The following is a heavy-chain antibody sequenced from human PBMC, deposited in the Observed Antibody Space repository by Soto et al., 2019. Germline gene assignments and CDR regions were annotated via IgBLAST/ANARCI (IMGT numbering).Heavy chain of an antibody. J-gene: IGHJ4*02. Sequence: ASVKVSCKASGYTFTSYGISWVRQAPGQGLEWMGWISAYNGNTNYAQKLQGRVTMTTDTSTSTAYMELRSLRSEDTAVYYCARVESCSGGSCWDPNFDSWRQGTLVTVSS. CDR2: ISAYNGNT. V-gene: IGHV1-18*01. CDR1: GYTFTSYG. CDR3: ARVESCSGGSCWDPNFDS. D-gene: IGHD2-15*01.